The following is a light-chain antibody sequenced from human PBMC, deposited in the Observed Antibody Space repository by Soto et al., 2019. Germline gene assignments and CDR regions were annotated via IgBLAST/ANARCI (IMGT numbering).Light chain of an antibody. V-gene: IGKV1-12*01. J-gene: IGKJ2*01. CDR2: DSS. CDR1: QGISNW. Sequence: DVQMTQSPSSVSASIGDTVTITCRASQGISNWLAWYQQKPGKAPNLLVYDSSNLQSGVPSRFSGSGSGTDFSLTISSLQPEDFATYYCQQTDHCPHTFGQGTKLEIK. CDR3: QQTDHCPHT.